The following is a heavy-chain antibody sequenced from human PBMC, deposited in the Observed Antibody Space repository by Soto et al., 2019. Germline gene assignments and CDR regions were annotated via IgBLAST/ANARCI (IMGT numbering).Heavy chain of an antibody. V-gene: IGHV1-18*01. CDR2: ISAYNGNT. D-gene: IGHD3-3*01. J-gene: IGHJ5*02. CDR3: ARKGDPYYDFWSGYEGWFDP. CDR1: GYTFTSYG. Sequence: ASVKVSCKASGYTFTSYGISWVRQAPGQGLEWMGWISAYNGNTNYAQKLQGRVTMTTDTSTSTAYMELRSLRSDDTAVYYCARKGDPYYDFWSGYEGWFDPWGQGTLVTVSS.